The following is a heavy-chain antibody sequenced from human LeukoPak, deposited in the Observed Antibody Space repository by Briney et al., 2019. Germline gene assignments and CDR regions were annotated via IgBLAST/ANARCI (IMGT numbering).Heavy chain of an antibody. D-gene: IGHD2-8*01. V-gene: IGHV4-39*01. J-gene: IGHJ4*02. CDR1: GGSISTTTYH. Sequence: PSETLSLTCAVSGGSISTTTYHWGWIRQPPGKGLEWIGNIYYSGSTFYNPSLKSRVTIFLDTSKNRFSLRLTSVTAADTAVYYCAREGLRGEYFDYWGQGTLVTVSS. CDR2: IYYSGST. CDR3: AREGLRGEYFDY.